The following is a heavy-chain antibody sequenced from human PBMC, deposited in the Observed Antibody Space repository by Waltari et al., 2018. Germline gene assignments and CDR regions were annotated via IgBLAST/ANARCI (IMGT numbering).Heavy chain of an antibody. D-gene: IGHD2-8*01. CDR2: IYYSGST. Sequence: QLQLQESGPGLVKPSETLSLTCTVSGGSISSSSYYWGWIRQPPGEGLEWIGSIYYSGSTYYNPALKSRVTISVDTSKNQFSLKLSSVTAADTAVYYCARHPAMTIMLWYFDLWGRGTLVTVSS. CDR1: GGSISSSSYY. J-gene: IGHJ2*01. CDR3: ARHPAMTIMLWYFDL. V-gene: IGHV4-39*01.